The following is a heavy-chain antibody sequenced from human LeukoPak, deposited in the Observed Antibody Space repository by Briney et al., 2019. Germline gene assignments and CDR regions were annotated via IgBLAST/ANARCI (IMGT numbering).Heavy chain of an antibody. CDR3: ARLVSRIGASGFYCDHFDY. CDR1: ADSLSGSDYY. J-gene: IGHJ4*02. D-gene: IGHD3-22*01. CDR2: MYYGGTT. V-gene: IGHV4-39*01. Sequence: PSETLSLTCTVSADSLSGSDYYWGWIRQPPGKGLEWIGSMYYGGTTYYNASLKSRVTISIATSRTQFFLKLTAGTAADTAFYYCARLVSRIGASGFYCDHFDYGGRGALVTVSS.